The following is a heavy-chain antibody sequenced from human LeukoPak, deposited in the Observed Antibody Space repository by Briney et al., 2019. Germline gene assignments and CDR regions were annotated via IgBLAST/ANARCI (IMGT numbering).Heavy chain of an antibody. V-gene: IGHV3-30*04. D-gene: IGHD2-15*01. J-gene: IGHJ4*02. Sequence: GGSLRLSCAASGFTFSSYDMHWVRQAPGKGLEWVAVISYDGSNKYYADSVKGRFTISRDNSKNTLYLQMNSLRAEDTAVYYCAREGDMSYPRRPVEVAFDYWGQGTLVTVSS. CDR2: ISYDGSNK. CDR1: GFTFSSYD. CDR3: AREGDMSYPRRPVEVAFDY.